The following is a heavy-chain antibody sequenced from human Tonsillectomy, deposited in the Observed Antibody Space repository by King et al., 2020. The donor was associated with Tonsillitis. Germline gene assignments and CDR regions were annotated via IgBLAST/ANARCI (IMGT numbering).Heavy chain of an antibody. CDR2: INQDGSEK. V-gene: IGHV3-7*01. CDR1: GFTFSSYW. Sequence: VQLVESGGGLVQPGGSLSLSCAASGFTFSSYWMSWVHQTPGKGLEWLANINQDGSEKNYVDSVKGRFTISRDNAKNSLYLQMNRLRVEDTAVYYCARHIPDYYDSSGYTAFDIWGQGTMVTVSS. J-gene: IGHJ3*02. D-gene: IGHD3-22*01. CDR3: ARHIPDYYDSSGYTAFDI.